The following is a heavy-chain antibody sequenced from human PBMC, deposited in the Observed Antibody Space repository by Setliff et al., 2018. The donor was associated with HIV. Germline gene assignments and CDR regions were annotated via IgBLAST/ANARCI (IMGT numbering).Heavy chain of an antibody. CDR1: GYSISSGYY. Sequence: SETLSLTCTVTGYSISSGYYWAWIRQPPGKGLEWIGSIYYSGNTNYNPSLKSRVTKSADPSKNQFSLKLSSVTAADTAVYYCARGGGRETYGENYWGQGTPVTVSS. CDR2: IYYSGNT. V-gene: IGHV4-38-2*02. J-gene: IGHJ4*02. CDR3: ARGGGRETYGENY. D-gene: IGHD3-10*01.